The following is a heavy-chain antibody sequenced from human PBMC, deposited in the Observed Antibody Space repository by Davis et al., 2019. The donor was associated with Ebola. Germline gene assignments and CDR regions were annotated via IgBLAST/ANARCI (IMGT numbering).Heavy chain of an antibody. D-gene: IGHD6-13*01. CDR2: SYDGSNK. CDR3: ARDEAAAGYYYYYYGMDV. Sequence: SYDGSNKYYADSVKGRFTISRDNSKNTLYLQMNSLRAEDTAVYYCARDEAAAGYYYYYYGMDVWGQGTTVTVSS. V-gene: IGHV3-30*01. J-gene: IGHJ6*02.